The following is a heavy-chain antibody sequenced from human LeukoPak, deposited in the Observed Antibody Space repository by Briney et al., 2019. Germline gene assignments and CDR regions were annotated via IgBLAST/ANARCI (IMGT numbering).Heavy chain of an antibody. CDR3: ARQIYYDSSGSNN. Sequence: SETLSLTCTVSGASINSRDYYWGWIRQPPGQGLEWIGSIYSDGTTYYNPSLKSRVSISADTSKNHFSLWLSSVTAADTAVYYCARQIYYDSSGSNNWGQGTLVTVSS. V-gene: IGHV4-39*01. J-gene: IGHJ4*02. CDR1: GASINSRDYY. D-gene: IGHD3-22*01. CDR2: IYSDGTT.